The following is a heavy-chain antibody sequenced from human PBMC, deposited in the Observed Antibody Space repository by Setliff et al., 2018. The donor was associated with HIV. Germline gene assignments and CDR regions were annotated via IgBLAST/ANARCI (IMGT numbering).Heavy chain of an antibody. V-gene: IGHV1-2*06. CDR2: INPHSGGT. D-gene: IGHD1-26*01. J-gene: IGHJ4*02. Sequence: ASVKVSCKASGYTFSDYYFHWVRQAPGQGLEWMGRINPHSGGTNYAQKFQGRVTMTGDTSISTYYMELSSLTSDDTAVYYCARQATKSFFDYWGQGALVTVSS. CDR3: ARQATKSFFDY. CDR1: GYTFSDYY.